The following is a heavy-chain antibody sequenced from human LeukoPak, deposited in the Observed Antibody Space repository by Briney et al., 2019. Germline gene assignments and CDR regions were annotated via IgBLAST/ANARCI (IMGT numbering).Heavy chain of an antibody. J-gene: IGHJ6*03. CDR1: GGSISSSSYY. D-gene: IGHD3-10*01. CDR3: ARHVHGSGNYYMDV. V-gene: IGHV4-39*01. Sequence: PSETLSLTCTVSGGSISSSSYYWGWIRQPPGKGLEWIAKIYYSGSTYYNPSLKRRAPIFVDTSKNQFSLKLTSATAADTAVYYCARHVHGSGNYYMDVWGKGTTVTVSS. CDR2: IYYSGST.